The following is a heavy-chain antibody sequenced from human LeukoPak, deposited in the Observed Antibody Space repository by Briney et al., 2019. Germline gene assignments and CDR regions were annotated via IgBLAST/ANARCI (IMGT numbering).Heavy chain of an antibody. J-gene: IGHJ4*02. CDR3: ARDVDGDFDY. D-gene: IGHD4-17*01. CDR1: GFTFSRYW. V-gene: IGHV3-7*03. CDR2: IKQDGSEK. Sequence: GGSLRLSCAASGFTFSRYWVNWVRQAPGKGLEWVANIKQDGSEKQYVDSVKGRFTISRDNAKNSLYLQMNSLRAEDTAMYYCARDVDGDFDYWGQGTLVTVSS.